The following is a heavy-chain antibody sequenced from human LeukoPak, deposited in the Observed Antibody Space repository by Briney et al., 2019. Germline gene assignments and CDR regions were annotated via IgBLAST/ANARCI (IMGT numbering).Heavy chain of an antibody. CDR2: INHSGST. V-gene: IGHV4-34*01. CDR1: GGSFSGYY. D-gene: IGHD6-19*01. Sequence: SETLSLTCAVYGGSFSGYYWSWIRQPPGKGLEWIGEINHSGSTYYNPSLKSRVTISVDTSKDQFSLKLSSVTAADTAMYYCARESTTVAGTFGYWGQGTLVTVSS. J-gene: IGHJ4*02. CDR3: ARESTTVAGTFGY.